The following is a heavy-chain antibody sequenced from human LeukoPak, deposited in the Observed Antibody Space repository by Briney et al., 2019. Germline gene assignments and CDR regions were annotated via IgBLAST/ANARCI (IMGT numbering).Heavy chain of an antibody. D-gene: IGHD3-9*01. CDR2: INSDGSST. CDR1: GFTFSSYW. J-gene: IGHJ4*02. Sequence: GGSLRLSCGASGFTFSSYWVHWVRQAPGKGLVWVSRINSDGSSTSYADSVKGRFTISRDNAKNTLYLQMNSLRAEDTAVYYCARVRNGDFDWLSYYFVYWGQGTLVTVSS. CDR3: ARVRNGDFDWLSYYFVY. V-gene: IGHV3-74*01.